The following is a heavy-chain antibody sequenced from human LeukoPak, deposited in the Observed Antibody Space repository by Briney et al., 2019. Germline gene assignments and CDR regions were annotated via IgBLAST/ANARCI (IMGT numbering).Heavy chain of an antibody. D-gene: IGHD6-13*01. CDR3: ARQHRDAFDI. Sequence: GESLRLSCAASGFTVSSNYMSWVRQAPGKGLEWVSVIYSGGSTFYADSVKGRFTISRDNSKNTLYLQMNSLRAEDTAVYYCARQHRDAFDIWGQGTMVTVSS. J-gene: IGHJ3*02. V-gene: IGHV3-53*01. CDR1: GFTVSSNY. CDR2: IYSGGST.